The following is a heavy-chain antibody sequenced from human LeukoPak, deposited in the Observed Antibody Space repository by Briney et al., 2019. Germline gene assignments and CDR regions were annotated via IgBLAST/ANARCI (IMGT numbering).Heavy chain of an antibody. CDR3: AREKSYFYGSGSYYPDY. D-gene: IGHD3-10*01. CDR1: GGSISSGGYY. Sequence: PSETLSLTCTVSGGSISSGGYYWSWIRQPPGKGLEWIGYIYHSGSTYYNPSLKSRVTISVDRSKNQFSLKLSSVTAADTAVYYCAREKSYFYGSGSYYPDYWGQGTLVTVSS. CDR2: IYHSGST. J-gene: IGHJ4*02. V-gene: IGHV4-30-2*01.